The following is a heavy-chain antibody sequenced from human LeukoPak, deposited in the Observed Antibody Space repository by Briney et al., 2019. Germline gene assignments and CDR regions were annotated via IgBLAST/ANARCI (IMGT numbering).Heavy chain of an antibody. V-gene: IGHV3-48*04. J-gene: IGHJ4*02. Sequence: GGSLRLSGAASGLTFSSYGMNWVRQAPGKGLEWVSYISSSSSTIYYADSVKGRFTISRDNAKNSLYLQMNSLRAEDTAVYYCVRVVRGAVAGSNFDYWGQGTLVTVPS. CDR1: GLTFSSYG. CDR3: VRVVRGAVAGSNFDY. D-gene: IGHD6-19*01. CDR2: ISSSSSTI.